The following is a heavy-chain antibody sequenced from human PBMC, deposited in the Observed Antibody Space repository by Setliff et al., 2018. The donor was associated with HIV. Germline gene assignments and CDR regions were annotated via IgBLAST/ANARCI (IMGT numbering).Heavy chain of an antibody. CDR3: ASNLYCTNGVCLDAFDI. J-gene: IGHJ3*02. D-gene: IGHD2-8*01. CDR2: IIPSSGGT. CDR1: GYTFTAYY. V-gene: IGHV1-2*06. Sequence: ASVKVSCKASGYTFTAYYMHWVRQAPGQGLEWRGRIIPSSGGTNYAQKFQGRVTMTRDTSISTAYMELSRLRSDDTAVYYCASNLYCTNGVCLDAFDIWGQVTMVTVSS.